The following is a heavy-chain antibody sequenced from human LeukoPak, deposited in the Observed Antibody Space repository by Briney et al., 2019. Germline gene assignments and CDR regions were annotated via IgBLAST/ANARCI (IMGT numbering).Heavy chain of an antibody. J-gene: IGHJ4*02. CDR3: AKGDDTSPSTFDY. CDR2: ISWNSGSI. V-gene: IGHV3-9*01. D-gene: IGHD2-2*01. CDR1: GFTFDDYA. Sequence: GGSLRLSCAASGFTFDDYAMHWVRQAPGKGLEWVSGISWNSGSIGYADSVKGRFTISRDNAKNSLYLQMNSPRAEDTALYYCAKGDDTSPSTFDYWGQGTLVTVSS.